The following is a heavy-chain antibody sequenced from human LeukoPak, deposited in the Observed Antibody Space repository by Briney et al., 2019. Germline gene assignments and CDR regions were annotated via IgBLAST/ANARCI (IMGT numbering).Heavy chain of an antibody. V-gene: IGHV3-30*02. CDR2: IRYDGSNK. J-gene: IGHJ6*03. CDR1: GFTFSSYG. Sequence: GGSLRLSCAASGFTFSSYGMHWVRQAPGKGLEWVAFIRYDGSNKYYADSVKGRFTISRGNSKNTLYLQMNSLRAEDTAVYYCAKDNGDYRYTGSDYYYYYYMDVWGKGTTVTISS. CDR3: AKDNGDYRYTGSDYYYYYYMDV. D-gene: IGHD4-17*01.